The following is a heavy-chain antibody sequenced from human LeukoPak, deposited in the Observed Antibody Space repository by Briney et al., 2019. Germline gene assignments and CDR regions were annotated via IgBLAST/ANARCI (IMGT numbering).Heavy chain of an antibody. D-gene: IGHD3-10*01. CDR2: IYYSGST. V-gene: IGHV4-39*01. CDR3: ARHAIPYYYGSGIDY. CDR1: GGSISSSSYY. Sequence: SETLSLTCTVSGGSISSSSYYWGWLRQPPGKGLEWLGSIYYSGSTYYNPSLKSRVTISVDTSKNQFSLKLSSVTAADTAVYYCARHAIPYYYGSGIDYWGQGTLVTVSS. J-gene: IGHJ4*02.